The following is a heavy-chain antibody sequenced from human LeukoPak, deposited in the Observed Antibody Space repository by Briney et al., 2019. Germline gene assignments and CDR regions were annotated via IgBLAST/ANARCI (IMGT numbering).Heavy chain of an antibody. V-gene: IGHV4-61*02. J-gene: IGHJ4*02. D-gene: IGHD5-18*01. Sequence: PSETLSLTCTVSGDSISSGDYYWSWIRQPAGKGLEWIGRISSSGSTNYNPSLKSRVTISVDTSKNQFSLKLSSVTAADTAVYYCARGFTQLWFPRYYFDYWGQGTLVTVSS. CDR3: ARGFTQLWFPRYYFDY. CDR2: ISSSGST. CDR1: GDSISSGDYY.